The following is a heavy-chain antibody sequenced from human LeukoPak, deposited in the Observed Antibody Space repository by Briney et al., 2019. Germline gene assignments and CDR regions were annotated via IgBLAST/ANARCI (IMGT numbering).Heavy chain of an antibody. CDR3: ARAAPQSTYGMDV. J-gene: IGHJ6*02. V-gene: IGHV3-53*04. CDR1: GFTVSSNY. Sequence: GGSLRLSCAASGFTVSSNYMSWVRQAPGKGLEWVSVIYSGGNTYYADSVKGRFTISRHNSKSTLYLQMNSLRAEDTAVYYCARAAPQSTYGMDVWGQGTTVTVSS. CDR2: IYSGGNT.